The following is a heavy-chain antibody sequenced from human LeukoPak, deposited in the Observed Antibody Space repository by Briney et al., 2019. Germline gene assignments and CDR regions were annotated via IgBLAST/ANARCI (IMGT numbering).Heavy chain of an antibody. CDR2: INSRGSNT. D-gene: IGHD3-10*01. V-gene: IGHV3-48*03. CDR1: GFTFSDYE. Sequence: PGGSLRLSCAASGFTFSDYEMNWVRQAPGQGLEWVSYINSRGSNTYYTDSVKGGFTISRDNATNSLYLQMNSLRAEDTAVYYCARGTHITLVRGALDYWGRGTVVTVSS. J-gene: IGHJ4*02. CDR3: ARGTHITLVRGALDY.